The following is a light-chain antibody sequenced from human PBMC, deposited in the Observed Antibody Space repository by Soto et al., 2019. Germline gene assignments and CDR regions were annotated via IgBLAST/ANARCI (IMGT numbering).Light chain of an antibody. J-gene: IGLJ1*01. CDR3: SSFRSSSTSYV. CDR2: DVS. CDR1: SSDIGDSNY. V-gene: IGLV2-14*03. Sequence: QSALTQPASVSGSPGQSITISCTGTSSDIGDSNYVSWYQQHPGKAPKLVIYDVSNRPSGVSNRFSGSKSANTASLTISGLQAEDEANYYCSSFRSSSTSYVFXTGTKVTV.